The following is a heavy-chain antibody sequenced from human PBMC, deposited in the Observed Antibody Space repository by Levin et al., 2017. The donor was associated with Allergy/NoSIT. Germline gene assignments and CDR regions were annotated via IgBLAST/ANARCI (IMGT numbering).Heavy chain of an antibody. J-gene: IGHJ4*02. V-gene: IGHV4-61*01. CDR3: ARANGEPNFDY. D-gene: IGHD4-17*01. Sequence: SQTLSLTCTVSGGSVRSGSYFWSWVRQPPGRGLEWLGYIYYSGSTKYNPSLKGRVTISVDTSKNQFSLKLNAVTAADTAVYYCARANGEPNFDYWGQGSLVTVSS. CDR2: IYYSGST. CDR1: GGSVRSGSYF.